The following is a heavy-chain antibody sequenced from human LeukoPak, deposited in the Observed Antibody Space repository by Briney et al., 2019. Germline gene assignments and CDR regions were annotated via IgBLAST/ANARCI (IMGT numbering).Heavy chain of an antibody. CDR3: ARSQYCSGGSCLLHPFDY. D-gene: IGHD2-15*01. CDR2: MNPNSGNT. V-gene: IGHV1-8*01. Sequence: ASVKVSCKASGYTFTSYDINWVRQATGQGLEWMGWMNPNSGNTGYAQKFQGRVTMTRNTSISTAYMELSSLRSEDTAVYYCARSQYCSGGSCLLHPFDYWGQGTLVTFSS. CDR1: GYTFTSYD. J-gene: IGHJ4*02.